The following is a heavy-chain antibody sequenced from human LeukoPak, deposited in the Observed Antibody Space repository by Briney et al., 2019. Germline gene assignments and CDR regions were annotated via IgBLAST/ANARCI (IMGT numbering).Heavy chain of an antibody. V-gene: IGHV4-34*01. J-gene: IGHJ4*02. D-gene: IGHD5-18*01. Sequence: SETLPLTCAVYGGSFSGYYWSWIRQPPGKGLEWIGEINHSGSTNYNPSLKSRVTISVDTSKNQFSLKLSSVTAADTAVYYCARKRGYSYGYYFDYWGQGTLVTVSS. CDR2: INHSGST. CDR3: ARKRGYSYGYYFDY. CDR1: GGSFSGYY.